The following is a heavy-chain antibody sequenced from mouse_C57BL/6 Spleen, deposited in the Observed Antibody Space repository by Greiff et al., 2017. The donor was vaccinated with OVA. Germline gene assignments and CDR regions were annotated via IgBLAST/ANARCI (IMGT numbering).Heavy chain of an antibody. CDR1: GFTFSDYY. D-gene: IGHD2-3*01. V-gene: IGHV5-16*01. CDR3: ARDRGGDGYPFAY. CDR2: INYDGSST. Sequence: EVKLMESEGGLVQPGSSMKLSCTASGFTFSDYYMAWVRQVPEKGLEWVANINYDGSSTYYLDSLKSRFIISRDNAKNILYLQMSSLKSEDTATYYCARDRGGDGYPFAYWGQGTLVTVSA. J-gene: IGHJ3*01.